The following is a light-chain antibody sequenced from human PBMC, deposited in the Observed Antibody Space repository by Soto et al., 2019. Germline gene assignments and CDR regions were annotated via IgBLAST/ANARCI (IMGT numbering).Light chain of an antibody. J-gene: IGLJ3*02. CDR3: NSYTSSGTVV. V-gene: IGLV2-14*03. Sequence: QSVLTQPASVSGSPGQSITISCTGTSSDVGAFNYVSWYQQHPGKAPKLMIFDVGNRPSGVSNRFSGSKSGNTASLTISGLQAEDEADYYCNSYTSSGTVVFGGGTKVTVL. CDR1: SSDVGAFNY. CDR2: DVG.